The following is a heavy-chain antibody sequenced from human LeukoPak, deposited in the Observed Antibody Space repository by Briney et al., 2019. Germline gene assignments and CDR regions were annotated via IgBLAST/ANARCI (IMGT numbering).Heavy chain of an antibody. V-gene: IGHV4-39*01. J-gene: IGHJ6*02. CDR3: ARRHYYYYGMDV. Sequence: SETLSLTCTVSGGSISSSSYYWGWIRQPPGKGLEWIGSIYYSGSTYYNPSLKSRVTISVDTSKNQFSLKLSSVTVADTAVYYCARRHYYYYGMDVWGQGTTVTVSS. CDR2: IYYSGST. CDR1: GGSISSSSYY.